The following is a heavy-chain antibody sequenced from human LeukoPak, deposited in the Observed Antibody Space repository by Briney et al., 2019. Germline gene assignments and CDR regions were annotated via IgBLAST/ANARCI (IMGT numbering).Heavy chain of an antibody. CDR1: GFTFSDYY. Sequence: GGSLRLSCAASGFTFSDYYMSWIRQAPGKGLEWVSYISSSGSTIYYADSVKGRFTISRDNAKNSLYLQMNSLRAEDTAVYYCASLLGTDCTNGVCYSPPSNTDYWGQGTLVTVSS. D-gene: IGHD2-8*01. J-gene: IGHJ4*02. V-gene: IGHV3-11*04. CDR3: ASLLGTDCTNGVCYSPPSNTDY. CDR2: ISSSGSTI.